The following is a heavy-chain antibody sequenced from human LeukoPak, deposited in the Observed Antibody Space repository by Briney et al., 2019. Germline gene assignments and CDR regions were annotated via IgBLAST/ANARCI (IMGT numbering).Heavy chain of an antibody. J-gene: IGHJ3*02. CDR1: GFTFSDYY. CDR3: ARKGYCGGDCYPPYDAFDI. D-gene: IGHD2-21*01. CDR2: ISSSGSTI. V-gene: IGHV3-11*04. Sequence: GGSLRLSCAASGFTFSDYYMSWIRQAPGKGLEWVSYISSSGSTIYYADSVKGRFTISRDNAKNPLYLQMNSLRAEDTAVYYCARKGYCGGDCYPPYDAFDIWGQGTMVTVSS.